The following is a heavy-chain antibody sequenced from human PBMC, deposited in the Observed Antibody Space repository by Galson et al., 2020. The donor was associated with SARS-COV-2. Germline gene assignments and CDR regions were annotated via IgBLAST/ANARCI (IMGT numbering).Heavy chain of an antibody. V-gene: IGHV1-18*04. CDR1: GYTFNSYG. J-gene: IGHJ6*02. CDR3: ARGGQRDLLTPTYYSYYSGMDV. CDR2: INTYNGNR. D-gene: IGHD3-10*01. Sequence: GESLKISCKASGYTFNSYGINWVRQAPGQGLEWMGWINTYNGNRNYAQKVQGRVTMTTDTSTSTAYMELRSLRSDDTAVYYCARGGQRDLLTPTYYSYYSGMDVWGQGTTVTVSS.